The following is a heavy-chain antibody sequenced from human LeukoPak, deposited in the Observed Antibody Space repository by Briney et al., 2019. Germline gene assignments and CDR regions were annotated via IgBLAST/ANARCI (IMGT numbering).Heavy chain of an antibody. CDR3: ARDADYGDYFDY. D-gene: IGHD4-17*01. CDR1: GFTFSSYS. J-gene: IGHJ4*02. CDR2: ISSSSSYI. Sequence: GSLRLSCSASGFTFSSYSMNWVRQAPGKGLEWVSSISSSSSYIYYADSVKGRFTISRDNAKNSLYLQMNSLRAEDTAVYYCARDADYGDYFDYWGQGTLVTVSS. V-gene: IGHV3-21*01.